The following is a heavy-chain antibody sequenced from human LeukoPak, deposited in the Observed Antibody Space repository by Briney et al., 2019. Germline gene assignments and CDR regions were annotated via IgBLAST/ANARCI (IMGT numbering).Heavy chain of an antibody. Sequence: SQTLSLTCAISGDSVSSNSAVWNWIRLSPSRVLEWLGRTYYRSRWYNDYAVSVKSRITISPDTSKNQFSLQLNSVTPEDTAVYYCARGQGKNWFDPWGQGTLVTVSS. CDR3: ARGQGKNWFDP. V-gene: IGHV6-1*01. D-gene: IGHD3-10*01. J-gene: IGHJ5*02. CDR1: GDSVSSNSAV. CDR2: TYYRSRWYN.